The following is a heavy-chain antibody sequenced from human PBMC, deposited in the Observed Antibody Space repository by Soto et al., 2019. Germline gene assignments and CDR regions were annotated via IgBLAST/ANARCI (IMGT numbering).Heavy chain of an antibody. D-gene: IGHD3-3*01. CDR2: IYNGGST. V-gene: IGHV4-30-4*01. J-gene: IGHJ4*02. Sequence: SETLSLTCTVSGDSVSSVGFHWAWLRRPPGKGLEWIGYIYNGGSTYYRPSLESRMHMSLDPTRNHYSLRLTSVTAADTAVYFCARAPVGLDTISYFDYWDQGKLVTVSS. CDR1: GDSVSSVGFH. CDR3: ARAPVGLDTISYFDY.